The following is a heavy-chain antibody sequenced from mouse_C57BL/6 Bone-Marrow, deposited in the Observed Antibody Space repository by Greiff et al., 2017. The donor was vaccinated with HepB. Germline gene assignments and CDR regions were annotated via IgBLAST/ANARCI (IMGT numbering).Heavy chain of an antibody. J-gene: IGHJ3*01. V-gene: IGHV5-6*02. CDR2: ISSGGSYT. CDR1: GFSFLIFV. Sequence: DVTVVDSGGVFVKPGGSLNLSFAASGFSFLIFVLSCVRHTPDKRLEWVATISSGGSYTYYPDSVKGRFTISRDNAKNTLYLQMCSLKSEDTAMYYCARRAGAYWGRGTLVTVSA. CDR3: ARRAGAY.